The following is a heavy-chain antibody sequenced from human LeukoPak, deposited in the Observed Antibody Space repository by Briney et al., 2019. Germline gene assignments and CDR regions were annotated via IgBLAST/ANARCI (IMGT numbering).Heavy chain of an antibody. CDR2: INHSGST. V-gene: IGHV4-39*01. D-gene: IGHD4-17*01. CDR1: GGSISSGGYY. J-gene: IGHJ6*02. Sequence: SETLSLTCTVSGGSISSGGYYWSWIRQHPGKGLEWIGEINHSGSTNYNPSLKSRVTISVDTSKNQFSLKLSSVTAADTAVYYCATQRRLRRNYYYGMDVWGQGTTVTVSS. CDR3: ATQRRLRRNYYYGMDV.